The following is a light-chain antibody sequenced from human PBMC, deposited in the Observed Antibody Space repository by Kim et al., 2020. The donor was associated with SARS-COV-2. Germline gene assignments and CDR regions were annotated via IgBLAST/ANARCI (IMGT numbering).Light chain of an antibody. CDR2: DAS. CDR3: QQRSNWPP. CDR1: QSVSSY. J-gene: IGKJ2*01. V-gene: IGKV3-11*01. Sequence: EIVLTQSPATLSLSPGERATLSCRASQSVSSYLAWYQQKPGQAPRLLIYDASNRATGIPARFSGSGSGTDSTLTISSLEPEDFAVYYCQQRSNWPPFGQGTKLEI.